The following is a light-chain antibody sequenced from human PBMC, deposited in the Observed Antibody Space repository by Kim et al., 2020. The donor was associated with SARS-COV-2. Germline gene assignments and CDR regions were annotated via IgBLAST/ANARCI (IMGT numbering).Light chain of an antibody. CDR1: SSDVSGYNY. Sequence: GPSFTISCTGTSSDVSGYNYVSWYQQHPGKAPKLMIYDVSKRPSGVSNRFSGSKSGNTASLTISGLQAEDEADYYCSSYASSSSVLFGGGTQLTVL. J-gene: IGLJ2*01. CDR3: SSYASSSSVL. CDR2: DVS. V-gene: IGLV2-14*03.